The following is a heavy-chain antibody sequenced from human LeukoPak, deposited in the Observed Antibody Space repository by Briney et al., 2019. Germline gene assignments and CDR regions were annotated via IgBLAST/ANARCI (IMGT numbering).Heavy chain of an antibody. D-gene: IGHD6-19*01. J-gene: IGHJ4*02. V-gene: IGHV1-24*01. CDR3: AILPYGYSSGWFGY. CDR2: FDPEDGET. Sequence: GASVKVSCKVSGYTLTELSMHWVRQAPGKGLEWTGGFDPEDGETIYAQKFQGRVTMTEDTSTDTAYMELSSLRSEDTAVYYCAILPYGYSSGWFGYWGQGTLVTVSS. CDR1: GYTLTELS.